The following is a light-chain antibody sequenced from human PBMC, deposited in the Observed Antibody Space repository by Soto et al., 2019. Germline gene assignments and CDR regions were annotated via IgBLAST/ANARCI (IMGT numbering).Light chain of an antibody. CDR2: QDS. CDR1: KLGDKY. V-gene: IGLV3-1*01. CDR3: QAWDRSTVV. Sequence: SYELTQPPSVSVSPGQTASITCSGDKLGDKYACWYQQKPGQSPVLVIYQDSKRPSGTPERFSGSNSGNTATLTISGTQAMEEADYYCQAWDRSTVVFGGGTKLTVL. J-gene: IGLJ2*01.